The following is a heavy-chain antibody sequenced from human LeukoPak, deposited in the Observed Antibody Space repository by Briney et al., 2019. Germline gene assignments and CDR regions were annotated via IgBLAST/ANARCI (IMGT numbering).Heavy chain of an antibody. CDR1: GFSFNTYG. Sequence: GGSLRLSCVVSGFSFNTYGVGWVRQAPGKGLEWVAYIHLDGSERYNVDSMKGRLTISRDNAKSSFYLQVTSLRADDTAVYYCARWNYAFDYWGQGTLVTVSS. V-gene: IGHV3-7*01. J-gene: IGHJ4*02. CDR3: ARWNYAFDY. D-gene: IGHD1-7*01. CDR2: IHLDGSER.